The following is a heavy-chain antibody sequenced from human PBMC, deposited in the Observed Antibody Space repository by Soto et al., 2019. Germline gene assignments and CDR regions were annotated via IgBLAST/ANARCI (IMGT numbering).Heavy chain of an antibody. CDR2: ISAYNGNT. D-gene: IGHD4-17*01. Sequence: QVQLVQSGAEVKKPGASVKVSCKASGYTFTSYGISWVRQAPGQGLEWMGWISAYNGNTNYAQKLQGRVTMTTDTSTSTAYMELRSLRSDETAVYYCARENGDYVTEILGYYYYGMDVWGQGTTVTVS. CDR1: GYTFTSYG. V-gene: IGHV1-18*01. J-gene: IGHJ6*02. CDR3: ARENGDYVTEILGYYYYGMDV.